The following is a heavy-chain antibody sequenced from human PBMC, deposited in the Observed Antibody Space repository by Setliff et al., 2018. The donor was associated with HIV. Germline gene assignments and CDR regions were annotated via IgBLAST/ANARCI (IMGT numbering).Heavy chain of an antibody. J-gene: IGHJ4*02. Sequence: SSESLSLTCAVYGGSFSGYYWTWIRQSPGKGLEWIGEINYKGSSIYNPSLRSRVTISVDTSKNQFSLKLSSVTAADTAVYYCERSGPVWFGEPPYYFDSWGLGTLVTVSS. V-gene: IGHV4-34*10. CDR1: GGSFSGYY. D-gene: IGHD3-10*01. CDR2: INYKGSS. CDR3: ERSGPVWFGEPPYYFDS.